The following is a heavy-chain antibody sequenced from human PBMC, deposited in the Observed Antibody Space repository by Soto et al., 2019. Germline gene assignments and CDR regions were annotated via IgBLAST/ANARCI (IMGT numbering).Heavy chain of an antibody. J-gene: IGHJ6*02. CDR2: INHSGST. CDR3: ARGPYYYDSSGYHKHYYYYYGMDV. V-gene: IGHV4-34*01. Sequence: QVQLQQWGAGLLKPSETLSLTCAVYGGSFSGYYWSWIRQPPGKGLEWMGEINHSGSTNYNPSLKSRVTISVDTSKNQFSLKLSSVTAADTAVYYCARGPYYYDSSGYHKHYYYYYGMDVWGQGTTVTVSS. D-gene: IGHD3-22*01. CDR1: GGSFSGYY.